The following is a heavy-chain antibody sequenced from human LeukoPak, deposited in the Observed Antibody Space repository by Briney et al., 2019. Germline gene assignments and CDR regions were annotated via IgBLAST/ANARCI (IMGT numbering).Heavy chain of an antibody. D-gene: IGHD1/OR15-1a*01. J-gene: IGHJ5*02. CDR2: LNPKSGGS. V-gene: IGHV1-2*02. Sequence: GASVKVSCKASGYTFSDYSMHWVRQAPGQGLEWMGWLNPKSGGSNYAQKVQSRVTMTRDTSISTAYMELSRLTSDDTAVYYCARDRVGTNPNWFDPWGQGTLVTVSS. CDR3: ARDRVGTNPNWFDP. CDR1: GYTFSDYS.